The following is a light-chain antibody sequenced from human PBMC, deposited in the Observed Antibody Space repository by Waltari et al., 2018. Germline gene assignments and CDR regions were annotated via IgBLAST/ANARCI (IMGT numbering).Light chain of an antibody. J-gene: IGLJ3*02. V-gene: IGLV1-44*01. Sequence: QSVLTQPASASATPGQRVTISCSGSTSNIGSTGVNWYQQVPGTAPKLLIHNNKQRPSGVPDRFSGSKSGTSASLAISGLQSEDEAVYYCAAWDDNLKGLFGGGTRLTVL. CDR3: AAWDDNLKGL. CDR2: NNK. CDR1: TSNIGSTG.